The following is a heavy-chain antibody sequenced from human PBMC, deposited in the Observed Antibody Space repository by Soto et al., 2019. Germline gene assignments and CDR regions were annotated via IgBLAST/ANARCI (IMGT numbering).Heavy chain of an antibody. J-gene: IGHJ5*02. D-gene: IGHD3-16*01. CDR1: GYTFTSYG. CDR3: SRLALGTDFHKSYNCFDP. V-gene: IGHV1-18*01. CDR2: ISAYNGNT. Sequence: QVQLVQCGAEVKKPGASVKVSCKASGYTFTSYGISWVRQAPGQGLEWMGWISAYNGNTNYAQKLQGRVTMTTDTSTSTAYMELRSLRSDDTAVYYCSRLALGTDFHKSYNCFDPWGQGTLVTVSS.